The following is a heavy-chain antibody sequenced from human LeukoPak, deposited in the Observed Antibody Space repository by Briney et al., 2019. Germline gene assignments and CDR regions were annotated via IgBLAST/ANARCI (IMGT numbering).Heavy chain of an antibody. J-gene: IGHJ4*02. CDR3: AKDGPITMVRGVDY. CDR1: GFTFSTYA. D-gene: IGHD3-10*01. V-gene: IGHV3-30*04. Sequence: GGSLRLSCAASGFTFSTYAMHWVRQAPGKGLEWVAVISYDGSSKYYADSVKGRFTISRDNSKNTLYLQMNSLRAEDTAVYYCAKDGPITMVRGVDYWGQGTLVTVSS. CDR2: ISYDGSSK.